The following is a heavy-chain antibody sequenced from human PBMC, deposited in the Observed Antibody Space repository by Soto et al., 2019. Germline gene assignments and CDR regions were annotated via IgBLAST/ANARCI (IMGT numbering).Heavy chain of an antibody. CDR1: GFTFDDYG. CDR2: VNWNGGST. V-gene: IGHV3-20*04. D-gene: IGHD1-26*01. Sequence: EVQLVESGGGVLRPGGSLRLSCAASGFTFDDYGMSWARQAPGKGLEWVSGVNWNGGSTGYADSVKGRFTISRDNAKNALYLQMNSLRAEDTAFYYCVRGASLNFDYWCQGPLVTVSS. J-gene: IGHJ4*02. CDR3: VRGASLNFDY.